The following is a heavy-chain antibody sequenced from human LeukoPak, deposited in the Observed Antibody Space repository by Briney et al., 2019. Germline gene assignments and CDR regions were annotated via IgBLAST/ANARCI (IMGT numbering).Heavy chain of an antibody. CDR3: KEVDQ. V-gene: IGHV3-23*01. Sequence: PGGSLRLSCAASGFVLGDYAMHWVRQAPGKGLEWVSVISGSGDSRYYADSVKGRFTISRDNSKNTLYLQINSLRAEDTAVYYCKEVDQWGQGTLVTVSS. CDR1: GFVLGDYA. J-gene: IGHJ4*02. CDR2: ISGSGDSR.